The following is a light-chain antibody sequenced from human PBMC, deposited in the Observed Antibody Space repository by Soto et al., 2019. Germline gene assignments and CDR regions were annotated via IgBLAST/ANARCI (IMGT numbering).Light chain of an antibody. Sequence: DVQMTQSQSTLSATVGDRVTMTFRASQGIRSWLAWYQQKPGKAPKLLIYDASSLESGVPSRFSGSGSGTEFTLTISSLQPDDFATYYCLQYNSYWTFGQGTKV. V-gene: IGKV1-5*01. J-gene: IGKJ1*01. CDR2: DAS. CDR1: QGIRSW. CDR3: LQYNSYWT.